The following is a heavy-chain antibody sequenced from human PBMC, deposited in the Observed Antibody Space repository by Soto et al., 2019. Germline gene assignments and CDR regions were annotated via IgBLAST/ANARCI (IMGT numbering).Heavy chain of an antibody. CDR2: IYYSGST. CDR3: ARDGVIAARYYGMDV. V-gene: IGHV4-59*01. Sequence: SETLSLTXTVSGGSISSYYWSWIRQPPGKGLEWIGYIYYSGSTNYNPSLKSRVTISVDTSKNQFSLKLSSVTAADTAVYYCARDGVIAARYYGMDVWGQGTTVTVSS. J-gene: IGHJ6*02. CDR1: GGSISSYY. D-gene: IGHD6-6*01.